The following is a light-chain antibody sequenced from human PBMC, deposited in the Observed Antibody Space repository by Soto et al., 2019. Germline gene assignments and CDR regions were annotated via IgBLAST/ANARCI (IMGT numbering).Light chain of an antibody. CDR1: PSVSSY. CDR3: QQRSNWAVT. J-gene: IGKJ2*01. CDR2: DAS. Sequence: EIVLTQSPATLSLSPVQRATLSCRSSPSVSSYLAWYQQKPGQAPRLLIYDASNRATGIPARLSGSGSGTDFTLTISSLEPEDFAVYYCQQRSNWAVTFGQGTKLEIQ. V-gene: IGKV3-11*01.